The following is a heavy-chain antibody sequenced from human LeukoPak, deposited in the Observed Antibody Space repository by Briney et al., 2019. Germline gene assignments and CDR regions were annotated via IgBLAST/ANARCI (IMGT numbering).Heavy chain of an antibody. V-gene: IGHV3-23*01. J-gene: IGHJ4*02. CDR2: ISGSGGST. CDR1: GFTFSGYA. Sequence: GGSLRLSCAASGFTFSGYAMNWVRQAPGKGLEWGSAISGSGGSTYYADSVKGRFTISRDNSKNTLYLQMNSLRAEATAVYYCAKDQAWNYVRWNFDYWGQGTLVTVSS. CDR3: AKDQAWNYVRWNFDY. D-gene: IGHD1-7*01.